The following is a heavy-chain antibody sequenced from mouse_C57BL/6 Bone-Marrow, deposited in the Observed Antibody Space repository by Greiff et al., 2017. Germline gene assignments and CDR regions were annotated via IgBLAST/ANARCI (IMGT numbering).Heavy chain of an antibody. V-gene: IGHV3-8*01. D-gene: IGHD1-1*01. J-gene: IGHJ4*01. CDR2: ISYSGST. CDR1: GYSITSDY. Sequence: DVMLVESGPGLAKPSQTLSLTCSVAGYSITSDYWNWIRKFPGNKLEYMGYISYSGSTYYNPSLKSRISRTRDTSKNQYYLQLNSVTTEDTATYYCARFKTTVVALYAMDYWGQGTSVTVSS. CDR3: ARFKTTVVALYAMDY.